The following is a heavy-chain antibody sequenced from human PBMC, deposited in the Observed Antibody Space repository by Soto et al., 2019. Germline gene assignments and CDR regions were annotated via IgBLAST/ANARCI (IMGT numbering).Heavy chain of an antibody. CDR3: ARGGQHFRNPLWDNYYYGMDV. CDR2: INQEGSEK. J-gene: IGHJ6*02. CDR1: GFTFSNYW. Sequence: EAQLVESGGGSVQPGGSLRLSCTASGFTFSNYWMSWVRQAPGKGLEWVAHINQEGSEKDYVDSVKGRFTISRDYAKNSLFLQMNSLRAEDTAVYYCARGGQHFRNPLWDNYYYGMDVWGQGTTVTVSS. D-gene: IGHD3-16*01. V-gene: IGHV3-7*05.